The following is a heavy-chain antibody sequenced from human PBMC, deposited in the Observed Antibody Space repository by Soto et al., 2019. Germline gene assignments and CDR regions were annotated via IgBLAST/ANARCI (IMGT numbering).Heavy chain of an antibody. Sequence: QVQLVQSGAEVKKPGASVKVSCKASGYTFTSYAMHWVRQAPGQRLEWMGWINAGNGNTKYSQKFQGRVTITRDTSASTADMELSSLRSEDTAVYYCARDLAAAGTWWGQGTLVTVSS. D-gene: IGHD6-13*01. V-gene: IGHV1-3*01. CDR1: GYTFTSYA. J-gene: IGHJ4*02. CDR3: ARDLAAAGTW. CDR2: INAGNGNT.